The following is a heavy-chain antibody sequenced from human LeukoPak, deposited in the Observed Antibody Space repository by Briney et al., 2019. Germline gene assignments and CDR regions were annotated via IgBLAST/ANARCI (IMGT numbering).Heavy chain of an antibody. CDR1: GGSFSGYY. V-gene: IGHV4-34*01. J-gene: IGHJ3*02. Sequence: SETLSLTCAVYGGSFSGYYWSWIRQPPGKGLEWIGEINHSGSTNYNPSLKSRVTISVDTSKNQSSLKLSSVTAADTAVYYCARLSGAAVVPAADDAFDIWGQGTMVTVSS. CDR2: INHSGST. D-gene: IGHD2-2*01. CDR3: ARLSGAAVVPAADDAFDI.